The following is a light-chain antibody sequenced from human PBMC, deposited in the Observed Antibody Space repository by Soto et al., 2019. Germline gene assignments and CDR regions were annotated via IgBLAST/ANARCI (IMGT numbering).Light chain of an antibody. CDR2: DVS. CDR1: QSLSGW. J-gene: IGKJ1*01. Sequence: DIQMTQSPSTLSASVGDTVTITCRASQSLSGWLAWYQQKPGKAPKLLIYDVSSLESGVPSRFSGSGSGTEFTLTISSLQPDDFATYFCQQYKGFSRTFVPGTTV. V-gene: IGKV1-5*01. CDR3: QQYKGFSRT.